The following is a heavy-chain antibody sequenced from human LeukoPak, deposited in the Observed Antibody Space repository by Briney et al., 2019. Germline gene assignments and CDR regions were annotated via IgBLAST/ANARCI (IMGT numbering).Heavy chain of an antibody. CDR3: ARLYSGYDMGWDY. Sequence: ASVKVSCKASGYTFTSYDINWVRQATGQGLEWMGWMNPNSGNTGYAQKFQGRVTITRNTSISTAYMELRSLRSEDTAVYYCARLYSGYDMGWDYWGQGTLVTVSS. D-gene: IGHD5-12*01. CDR1: GYTFTSYD. V-gene: IGHV1-8*03. J-gene: IGHJ4*02. CDR2: MNPNSGNT.